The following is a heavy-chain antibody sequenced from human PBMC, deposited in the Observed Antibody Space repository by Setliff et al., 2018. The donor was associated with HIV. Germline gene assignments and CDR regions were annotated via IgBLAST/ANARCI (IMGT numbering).Heavy chain of an antibody. J-gene: IGHJ4*02. Sequence: PSETLSLTCTVSGGSISSGSYYWSWIRQPAGKGLEWIGRIYTSGSTNYNPSLKSRVTISVDTSKNQFSLNLSSATAADTAVYFCVRRVSHGSQPSYFDYWGQGTLVTVSS. CDR1: GGSISSGSYY. V-gene: IGHV4-61*02. CDR3: VRRVSHGSQPSYFDY. D-gene: IGHD3-10*01. CDR2: IYTSGST.